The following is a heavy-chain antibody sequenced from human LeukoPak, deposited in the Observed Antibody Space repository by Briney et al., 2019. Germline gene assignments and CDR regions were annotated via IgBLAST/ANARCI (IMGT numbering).Heavy chain of an antibody. CDR2: ISSSGSTI. Sequence: GGSLRLSCAASGFTFSDYYMSWIRQAPGKGLEWVSYISSSGSTIYYADSVKGRFTISRDNAKNSLYLQMNSLRAEDTAVYYCAKDSVWGPDAFDIWGQGTMVTVSS. D-gene: IGHD7-27*01. CDR1: GFTFSDYY. J-gene: IGHJ3*02. V-gene: IGHV3-11*04. CDR3: AKDSVWGPDAFDI.